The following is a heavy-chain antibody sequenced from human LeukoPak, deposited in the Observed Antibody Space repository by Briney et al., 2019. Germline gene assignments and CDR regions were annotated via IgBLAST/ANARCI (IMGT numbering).Heavy chain of an antibody. Sequence: GGSLRLSCAASGFTFNNYAMNWVRQAPGKGLEWVSAISGSGGATYYADSVKGRFTISRDNSKNTLFLHMNSLRVEDTAVYYCAKAPAAATKYYYGMDVWGQGTTVTVSS. V-gene: IGHV3-23*01. CDR1: GFTFNNYA. D-gene: IGHD6-13*01. CDR3: AKAPAAATKYYYGMDV. CDR2: ISGSGGAT. J-gene: IGHJ6*02.